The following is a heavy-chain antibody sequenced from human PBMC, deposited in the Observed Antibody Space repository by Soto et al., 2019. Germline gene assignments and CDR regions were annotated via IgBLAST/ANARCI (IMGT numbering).Heavy chain of an antibody. CDR3: ATHTAMVPPLAY. CDR1: GFTFSSYA. V-gene: IGHV3-23*01. Sequence: EVQLLESGGGLVQPGGSLRLSCAASGFTFSSYAMSWVRQAPGKGLEWVSAISGSGSSTYYADSVKGRFTISRDNSKNTLYLQMNSLRAEDTAVYYCATHTAMVPPLAYWGQGTLVTVSS. J-gene: IGHJ4*02. CDR2: ISGSGSST. D-gene: IGHD5-18*01.